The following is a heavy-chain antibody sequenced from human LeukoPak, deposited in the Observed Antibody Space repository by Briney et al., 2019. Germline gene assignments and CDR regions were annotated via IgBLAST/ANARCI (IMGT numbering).Heavy chain of an antibody. CDR1: GYTFTGYY. V-gene: IGHV1-2*06. D-gene: IGHD5-18*01. CDR2: INPNSGGT. Sequence: ASVKVSCKASGYTFTGYYMHWLRQAPGQGLEWMGRINPNSGGTNYAQKFQGRVIMTRDTSISTAYMELSRLRSDDTAVYYCARDNSYMDIRPFDYWGQGTLVTVSS. J-gene: IGHJ4*02. CDR3: ARDNSYMDIRPFDY.